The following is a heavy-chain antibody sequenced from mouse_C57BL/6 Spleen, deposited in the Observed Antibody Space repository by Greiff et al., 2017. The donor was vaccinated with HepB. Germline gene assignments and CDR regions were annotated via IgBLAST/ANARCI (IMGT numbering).Heavy chain of an antibody. Sequence: DVKLVESGGGLVKPGGSLKLSCAASGFTFSSYAMSWVRQTPEKRLEWVATISDGGSYTYYPDNVKGRFTISRDNAKNNLYLQMSHLKSEDTAMYYCARDEDGLQGYWGQGTTLTVSS. CDR2: ISDGGSYT. J-gene: IGHJ2*01. CDR3: ARDEDGLQGY. V-gene: IGHV5-4*01. CDR1: GFTFSSYA. D-gene: IGHD2-4*01.